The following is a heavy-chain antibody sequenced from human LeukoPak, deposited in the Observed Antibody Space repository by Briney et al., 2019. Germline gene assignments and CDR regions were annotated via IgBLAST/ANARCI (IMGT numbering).Heavy chain of an antibody. CDR2: IYTSGST. CDR1: GGSISGFY. Sequence: PSQTLSLTCTVSGGSISGFYWSWIRQPAGKGLEWIGRIYTSGSTNYNPSLKSRVTMSVDTSRKQFSLKLSSVTAADTAVYYCARDFDYWGQGTLVTVSS. CDR3: ARDFDY. V-gene: IGHV4-4*07. J-gene: IGHJ4*02.